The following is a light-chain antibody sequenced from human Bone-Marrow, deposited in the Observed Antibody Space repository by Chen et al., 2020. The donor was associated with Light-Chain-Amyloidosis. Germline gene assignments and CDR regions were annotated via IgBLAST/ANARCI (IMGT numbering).Light chain of an antibody. CDR2: EGS. J-gene: IGLJ1*01. CDR3: LSYAGSFTFV. CDR1: SRDVATYKF. V-gene: IGLV2-23*01. Sequence: QSAMTQPASVSGSPGQSITLSCTSSSRDVATYKFVSWYQKHPGKAPKFIIYEGSKRPSGVSDRFSGSKSGKTASLTISGLQADDEADYYCLSYAGSFTFVFGTGTKVTVL.